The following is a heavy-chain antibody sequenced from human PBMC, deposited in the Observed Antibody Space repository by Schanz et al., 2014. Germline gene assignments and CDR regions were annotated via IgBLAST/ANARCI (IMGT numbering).Heavy chain of an antibody. J-gene: IGHJ6*02. D-gene: IGHD2-15*01. CDR2: IWYDGNNK. CDR1: GFTFSSYG. CDR3: ARVELSVYYYAMDV. V-gene: IGHV3-33*01. Sequence: QVQLVESGGGVVQPGRSLRLSCAASGFTFSSYGMHWVRQAPGKGLEWVAVIWYDGNNKFYADSVKGRFIISRDNSMNTLDLQMNSLRAEDAAVYYCARVELSVYYYAMDVWGQGTTVTVSS.